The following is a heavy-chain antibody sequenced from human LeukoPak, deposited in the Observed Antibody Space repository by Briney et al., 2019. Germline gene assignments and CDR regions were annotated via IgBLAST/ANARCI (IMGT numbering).Heavy chain of an antibody. J-gene: IGHJ3*02. D-gene: IGHD3-10*01. V-gene: IGHV3-23*01. CDR3: ARDPSYYGSGSPLHDAFDI. Sequence: GGSLRLSCAASGFTFSSYAMSWVRQAPGKGLEWVSAISGSGGSTYYADSVKGRFTISRDNSKNTLYLQMNSLRAEDTAVYYCARDPSYYGSGSPLHDAFDIWGQGTMVTVSS. CDR2: ISGSGGST. CDR1: GFTFSSYA.